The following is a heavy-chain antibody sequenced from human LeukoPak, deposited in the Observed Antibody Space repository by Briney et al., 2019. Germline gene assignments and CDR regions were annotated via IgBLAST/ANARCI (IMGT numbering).Heavy chain of an antibody. J-gene: IGHJ4*02. Sequence: GGSLRLSCAASGFTFSNYWMNWVRQVPGKGLMWVSRMSGDGSSTNYADSVKGRFTISRGNAKNTLYLQMNSLRVEDTAVYYCARALSNAVRGVGDYWGQGTLVTVSS. CDR1: GFTFSNYW. V-gene: IGHV3-74*01. CDR3: ARALSNAVRGVGDY. D-gene: IGHD3-10*01. CDR2: MSGDGSST.